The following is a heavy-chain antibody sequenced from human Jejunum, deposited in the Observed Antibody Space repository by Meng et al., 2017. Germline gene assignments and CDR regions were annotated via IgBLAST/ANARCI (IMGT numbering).Heavy chain of an antibody. CDR1: GFPLSTYS. V-gene: IGHV3-21*01. J-gene: IGHJ4*02. CDR2: IKTSSSKI. CDR3: ARELQLGY. D-gene: IGHD5-24*01. Sequence: VEMVGAGGSLAKPVGALRLSCAASGFPLSTYSMNWVRQAPGKGLEWVSSIKTSSSKIYYADSVKGRFTISRDDAKNSLYLQMNSLRAEDTAVYYCARELQLGYWGQGTLVTVSS.